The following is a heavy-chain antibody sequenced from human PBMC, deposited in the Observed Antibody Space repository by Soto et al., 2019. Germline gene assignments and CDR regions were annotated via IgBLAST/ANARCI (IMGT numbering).Heavy chain of an antibody. D-gene: IGHD3-22*01. Sequence: ASVKVSCKASGYTFTSYGISWVRQAPGQGLEWMGWISAYNGNTNYAQKLQGRVTMTTDTSTSTAYMELRSLRSDDTAVYYCAREDYYDSSVNWFDPWGQGTLVTVSS. J-gene: IGHJ5*02. V-gene: IGHV1-18*04. CDR3: AREDYYDSSVNWFDP. CDR2: ISAYNGNT. CDR1: GYTFTSYG.